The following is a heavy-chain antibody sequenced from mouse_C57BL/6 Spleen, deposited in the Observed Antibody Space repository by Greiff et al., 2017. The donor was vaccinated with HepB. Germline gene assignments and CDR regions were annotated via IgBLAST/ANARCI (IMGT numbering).Heavy chain of an antibody. CDR3: VRQGLGVYFDV. D-gene: IGHD4-1*01. CDR1: GFSFNTYA. J-gene: IGHJ1*03. Sequence: EVQGVESGGGLVQPKGSLKLSCAASGFSFNTYAMNWVRQAPGKGLEWVARIRSKSNNYATYYDDSVKDRFTISSDYSESMLYLQMNNLKTEDTAIYYCVRQGLGVYFDVWGTGTTVTVSS. CDR2: IRSKSNNYAT. V-gene: IGHV10-1*01.